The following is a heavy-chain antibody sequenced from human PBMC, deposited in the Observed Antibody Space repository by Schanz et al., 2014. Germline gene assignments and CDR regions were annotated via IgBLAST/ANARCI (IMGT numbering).Heavy chain of an antibody. Sequence: QVQLVQSGAEVKKPGPSVKVSCQAFGDTFSKYNIMWVRQAPGQGLEWMGWINGYNGHTLYAQKFQGRVTMTTDTSTSTSYMELTSLRFDDTAVYYCARDRRRYCSTASCLHDNWFDPWGQGTLVIVSS. CDR1: GDTFSKYN. V-gene: IGHV1-18*04. CDR3: ARDRRRYCSTASCLHDNWFDP. D-gene: IGHD2-2*01. J-gene: IGHJ5*02. CDR2: INGYNGHT.